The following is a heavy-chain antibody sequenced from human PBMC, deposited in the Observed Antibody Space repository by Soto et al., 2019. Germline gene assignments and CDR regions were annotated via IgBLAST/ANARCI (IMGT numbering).Heavy chain of an antibody. CDR3: ARVDIAVVPSTTCDY. V-gene: IGHV4-39*01. CDR2: IKYSGHT. CDR1: GGSISSISYY. D-gene: IGHD2-2*01. Sequence: QLQLQESGPGLVKPSETLALTCTVSGGSISSISYYWGWIRQPPGKGLEWIGSIKYSGHTFYNPSLKSRVTMSVDTSKNQFSLRLSSVTAAETAVYYCARVDIAVVPSTTCDYWGQGTLVTVSS. J-gene: IGHJ4*02.